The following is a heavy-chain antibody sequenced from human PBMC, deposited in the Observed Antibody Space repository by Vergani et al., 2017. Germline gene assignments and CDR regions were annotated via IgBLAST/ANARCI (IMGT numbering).Heavy chain of an antibody. D-gene: IGHD2-2*01. Sequence: QVQLVQSGAEVKKPGASVKVSCKASGYTFTSYYMHWVRQAPGQGLEWMGIINPSGGSTSYAQKFQGRVTMTRDTSTSTVYMELSSLRSEDTAVYYCARILSCTSSLYYFDYWGQGTLVTVSS. CDR3: ARILSCTSSLYYFDY. V-gene: IGHV1-46*01. J-gene: IGHJ4*02. CDR2: INPSGGST. CDR1: GYTFTSYY.